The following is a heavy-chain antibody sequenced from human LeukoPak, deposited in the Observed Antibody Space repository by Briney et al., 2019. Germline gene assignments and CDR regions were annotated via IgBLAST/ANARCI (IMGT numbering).Heavy chain of an antibody. CDR1: GGSISSGTYY. CDR3: ARTAGVTRRFDP. D-gene: IGHD6-19*01. Sequence: SETLSLTCTVSGGSISSGTYYWGWIRQPPGKGLEWIGSIYYSGSTYYNPSLKSRVTISVDTSKNQFSLKLSSVTAADTAVYYCARTAGVTRRFDPWGQGTLVTVSS. J-gene: IGHJ5*02. V-gene: IGHV4-39*01. CDR2: IYYSGST.